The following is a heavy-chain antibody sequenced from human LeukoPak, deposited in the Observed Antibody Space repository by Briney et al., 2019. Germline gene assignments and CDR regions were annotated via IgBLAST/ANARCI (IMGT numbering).Heavy chain of an antibody. J-gene: IGHJ5*02. V-gene: IGHV1-69*13. CDR2: IIPIFGTA. CDR1: GGTFSSYA. CDR3: ARGLSEITMIVVVSNWFDP. Sequence: SVKVSCKASGGTFSSYAISWVRQAPGQGLEWMGGIIPIFGTANYAQKFQGRVTITADESTSTAYMELSSLRSEDTAVYYCARGLSEITMIVVVSNWFDPWGQGTLVTVSS. D-gene: IGHD3-22*01.